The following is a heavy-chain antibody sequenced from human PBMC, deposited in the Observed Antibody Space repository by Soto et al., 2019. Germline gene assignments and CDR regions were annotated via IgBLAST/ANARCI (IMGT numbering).Heavy chain of an antibody. CDR2: IIPIFGTS. CDR1: GGTFSDSA. Sequence: QVQLVQSGAEVKKPGSSVKVSCTASGGTFSDSAISWLRQAPGQGLEWMGGIIPIFGTSNYAQKFQGRVTITADESTNTAYVEMSSLRSEDTAVYYCARGGTDCSGGSCYLRGGNYYYYYGMDVWGQGTTVTVSS. J-gene: IGHJ6*02. V-gene: IGHV1-69*01. CDR3: ARGGTDCSGGSCYLRGGNYYYYYGMDV. D-gene: IGHD2-15*01.